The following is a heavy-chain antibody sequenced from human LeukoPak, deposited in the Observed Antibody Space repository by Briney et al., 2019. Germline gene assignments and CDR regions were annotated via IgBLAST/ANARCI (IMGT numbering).Heavy chain of an antibody. CDR2: INPNSGGT. J-gene: IGHJ5*02. Sequence: GASVKVSCKASGYTFTGYYMHWVRQAPGQGLEWMGWINPNSGGTNYAQKFQGRVTMTRDTSISTAYMELSRLRSDDTAVYYCARELNKYYYDSSGYGFGFDPWGQGTLVTVSS. V-gene: IGHV1-2*02. CDR1: GYTFTGYY. D-gene: IGHD3-22*01. CDR3: ARELNKYYYDSSGYGFGFDP.